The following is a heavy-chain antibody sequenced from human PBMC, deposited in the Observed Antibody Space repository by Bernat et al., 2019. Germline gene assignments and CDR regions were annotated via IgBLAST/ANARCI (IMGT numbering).Heavy chain of an antibody. V-gene: IGHV3-7*03. D-gene: IGHD6-19*01. CDR2: IKQDGSEK. Sequence: EVQLVESGGGLVQPGGSLRLSCAASGFTFSSYWMSWVRQAPGKGLEWVANIKQDGSEKYYVDSVKGRFTISRDNAKNSLYLQMNSLRAEDTAVYYCASPKWGSGWYVFDYWGQGTLVTVSS. CDR1: GFTFSSYW. CDR3: ASPKWGSGWYVFDY. J-gene: IGHJ4*02.